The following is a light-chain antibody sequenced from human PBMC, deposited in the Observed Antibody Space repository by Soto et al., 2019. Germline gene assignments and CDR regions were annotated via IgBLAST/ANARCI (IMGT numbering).Light chain of an antibody. CDR1: QSVSNNY. Sequence: EIVLTQSPGTLSLSPGERATLSCRASQSVSNNYLAWYQQKPGQAPRLLIYGASNRATGIPDRFSGSGSGTDFTLTISRLEPEDFAVYYCQQYDTSPPTFGQGTKVDIK. J-gene: IGKJ1*01. CDR2: GAS. CDR3: QQYDTSPPT. V-gene: IGKV3-20*01.